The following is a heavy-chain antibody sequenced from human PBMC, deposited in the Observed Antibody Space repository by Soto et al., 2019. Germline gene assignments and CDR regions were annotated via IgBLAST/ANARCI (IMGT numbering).Heavy chain of an antibody. CDR1: GGTFSSYA. CDR3: SKSLQDRDYYYGMDV. Sequence: QVQLVQSGAEVKKPGSSVKVSCKASGGTFSSYAISWVRQAPGQGLEWMGGIIPIFGTANYAQKFQGRVTITADESTSTAYMELRRLRSEDTAVYYCSKSLQDRDYYYGMDVWGQETTVTVSS. V-gene: IGHV1-69*01. CDR2: IIPIFGTA. J-gene: IGHJ6*02.